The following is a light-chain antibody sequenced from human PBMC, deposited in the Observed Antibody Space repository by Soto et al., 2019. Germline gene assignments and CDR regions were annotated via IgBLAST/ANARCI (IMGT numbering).Light chain of an antibody. CDR1: QTVSSY. CDR3: QQYGTSTIT. CDR2: GAS. V-gene: IGKV3-20*01. Sequence: ENVLTQSPGTLSLSPGERATLSCRASQTVSSYLTWYQQRPGQAPRLLIYGASKRATGIPDGFSGSGSGTDFTLTISRLEPEDFALYYCQQYGTSTITFGQGTRLEIK. J-gene: IGKJ5*01.